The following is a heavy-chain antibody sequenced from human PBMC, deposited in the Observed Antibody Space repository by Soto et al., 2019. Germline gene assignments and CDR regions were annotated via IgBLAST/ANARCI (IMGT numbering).Heavy chain of an antibody. Sequence: SVKVSCKASGGTFSSYAISWVRQAPGQGLEWMGGIIPIFGTANYAQKFQGRVTITADESTSTAYMELSSLRSEDTAVYYCARGLYYGSGKDHYYGMDVWGKGTTVTVSS. V-gene: IGHV1-69*13. D-gene: IGHD3-10*01. J-gene: IGHJ6*04. CDR1: GGTFSSYA. CDR3: ARGLYYGSGKDHYYGMDV. CDR2: IIPIFGTA.